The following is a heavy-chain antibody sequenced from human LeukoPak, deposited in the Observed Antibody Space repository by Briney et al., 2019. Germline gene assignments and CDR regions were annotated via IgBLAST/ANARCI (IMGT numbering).Heavy chain of an antibody. CDR2: ITSGSGST. J-gene: IGHJ4*02. CDR1: GFSISDYY. D-gene: IGHD3-22*01. Sequence: GGSLRLSCGASGFSISDYYMSWIRQSPGKGLEWISYITSGSGSTKYADSVKGRFTISRDKAKNSVALQLNSLRAEDTAVYYCTKERRGSYYAFESWGQGTLVTVSS. CDR3: TKERRGSYYAFES. V-gene: IGHV3-11*05.